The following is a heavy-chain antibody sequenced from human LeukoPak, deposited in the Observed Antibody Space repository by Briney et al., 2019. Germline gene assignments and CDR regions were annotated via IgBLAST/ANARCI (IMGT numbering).Heavy chain of an antibody. D-gene: IGHD3-22*01. J-gene: IGHJ5*02. CDR3: ARVYMGYDSSGYYVNWFDP. CDR1: GYSISSGYY. V-gene: IGHV4-38-2*01. CDR2: IYHSGST. Sequence: SETLSLTCAVSGYSISSGYYWGWIRQPPGKGLEWIGSIYHSGSTYYNPSLKSRVTISVDTSKNQCSLKLSSVTAADTAVYYCARVYMGYDSSGYYVNWFDPWGQGTLVTVSS.